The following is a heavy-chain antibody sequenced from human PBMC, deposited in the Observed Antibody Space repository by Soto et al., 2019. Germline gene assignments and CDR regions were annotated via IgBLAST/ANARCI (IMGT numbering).Heavy chain of an antibody. CDR1: GIMFRNHA. V-gene: IGHV3-30-3*01. Sequence: VYLVESGGGVVQPGRSLRLSCAASGIMFRNHAMHWVRQAPGKGLDWVAVISFDGGNDFYADSVKGRFTISRDNSRNTLYLQMDSLRPEDTAVYYCARHAVDVTKMVFVSPIDSWGQGALVTVSS. CDR2: ISFDGGND. J-gene: IGHJ4*02. CDR3: ARHAVDVTKMVFVSPIDS. D-gene: IGHD2-8*01.